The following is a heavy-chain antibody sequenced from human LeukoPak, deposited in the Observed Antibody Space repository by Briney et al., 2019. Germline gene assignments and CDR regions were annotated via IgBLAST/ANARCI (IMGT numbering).Heavy chain of an antibody. CDR3: ARHLRNYDILTGQIDY. D-gene: IGHD3-9*01. J-gene: IGHJ4*02. V-gene: IGHV5-51*01. CDR1: GYSFTSYW. Sequence: GESLKISCKGSGYSFTSYWIGWGRQMPGKGLGWMGSIYPGDTDTRYSPSFQGQVTISADKSISTAYLQWSSLKASDTAMYYCARHLRNYDILTGQIDYWGQGALVTVSS. CDR2: IYPGDTDT.